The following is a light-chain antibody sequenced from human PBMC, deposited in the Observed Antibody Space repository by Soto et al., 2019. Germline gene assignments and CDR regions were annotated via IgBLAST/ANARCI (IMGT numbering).Light chain of an antibody. CDR2: DVS. CDR3: CSYAGAPTYV. V-gene: IGLV2-11*01. J-gene: IGLJ1*01. Sequence: QSALTQPRSVSGSPGQSVTISCTGSSSDVGGYNYVSWYQHHPGKAPKLMIYDVSKRPTGVPDRFSGSKSGNTASLTISGLQAEDEADYYCCSYAGAPTYVFATATQLTVL. CDR1: SSDVGGYNY.